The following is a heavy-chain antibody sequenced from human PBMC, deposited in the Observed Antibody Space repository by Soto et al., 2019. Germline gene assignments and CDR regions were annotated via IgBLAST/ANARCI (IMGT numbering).Heavy chain of an antibody. V-gene: IGHV4-38-2*02. CDR1: GYSISSGYY. Sequence: SETLSLTCTVSGYSISSGYYWGWIRQPPGKGLEWIGSIYHSGSTYYNPSLKSRVTISVDTSKNMFSLKLSSVTAADTAVYYCARAGFYYYDSSGFATFDYWGQGTLVTVSS. D-gene: IGHD3-22*01. CDR2: IYHSGST. J-gene: IGHJ4*02. CDR3: ARAGFYYYDSSGFATFDY.